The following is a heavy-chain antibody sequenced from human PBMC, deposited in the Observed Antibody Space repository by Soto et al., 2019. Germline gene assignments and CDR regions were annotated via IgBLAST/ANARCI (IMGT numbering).Heavy chain of an antibody. CDR3: ARGISSTSSFFDS. CDR1: GDSISTADYY. D-gene: IGHD6-6*01. CDR2: IYYSGNT. Sequence: PSETLSLTCTVSGDSISTADYYWNWIRQPPGKGLEWIGYIYYSGNTYYIPSLKSRVTISVDTSKNQISLKLNSVTAADTAVYYCARGISSTSSFFDSWGQGTLVTVSS. V-gene: IGHV4-30-4*01. J-gene: IGHJ4*02.